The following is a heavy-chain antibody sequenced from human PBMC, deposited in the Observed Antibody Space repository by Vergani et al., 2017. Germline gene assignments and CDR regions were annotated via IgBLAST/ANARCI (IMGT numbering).Heavy chain of an antibody. CDR1: GGSISSYY. V-gene: IGHV4-39*07. Sequence: QVQLQESGPGLVKPSETLSLTCTVSGGSISSYYWGWIRQPPGKGLEWIGSIYYSGSTYYNPSLKSRVTISVDTSKNQFSLKLSSVTAADTAVYYCARGEIMITVGGVILPNWFDPWGQGTLVTVSS. CDR3: ARGEIMITVGGVILPNWFDP. CDR2: IYYSGST. J-gene: IGHJ5*02. D-gene: IGHD3-16*02.